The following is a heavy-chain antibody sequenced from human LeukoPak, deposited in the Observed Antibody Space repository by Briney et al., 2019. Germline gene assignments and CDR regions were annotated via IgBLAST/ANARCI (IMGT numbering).Heavy chain of an antibody. Sequence: SETLSLTCAVSGVSVGSGGYSWYWVRQPPGKGLEWIGYIYHSGSSFYNPSLKSRLTIPMDRSKNQFSLKLSSVTAADTAVYYCVSAYCGGDCYHSLLTDWGQGALVTVSS. D-gene: IGHD2-21*02. J-gene: IGHJ4*02. CDR1: GVSVGSGGYS. CDR2: IYHSGSS. V-gene: IGHV4-30-2*01. CDR3: VSAYCGGDCYHSLLTD.